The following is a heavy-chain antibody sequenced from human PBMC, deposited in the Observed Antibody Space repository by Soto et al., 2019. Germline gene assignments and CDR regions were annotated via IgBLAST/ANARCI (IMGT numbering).Heavy chain of an antibody. D-gene: IGHD2-15*01. CDR3: ARGDGGNDPFDY. CDR1: GGSIGSGDYY. CDR2: IFYSGNA. V-gene: IGHV4-30-4*01. Sequence: QVQLQESGPGLVKPSQTLSLTCSVSGGSIGSGDYYWSWIREPPGKGLEWIGYIFYSGNAYANPSRKGRSSRSVDTSKNQFSLKLSSVTAADTAVYYCARGDGGNDPFDYWGQGTLVTVSS. J-gene: IGHJ4*02.